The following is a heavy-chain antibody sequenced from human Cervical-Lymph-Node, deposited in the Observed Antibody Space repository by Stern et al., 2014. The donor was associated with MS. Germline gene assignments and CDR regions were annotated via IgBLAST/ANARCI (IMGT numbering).Heavy chain of an antibody. CDR2: ISYDGNHK. V-gene: IGHV3-30*03. J-gene: IGHJ4*02. CDR1: GFTFSSYG. D-gene: IGHD2-8*01. Sequence: VQLVESGGAVVQPGRSLRLSCAASGFTFSSYGMHSVRQAPGKRLEWVTVISYDGNHKYYAASMKGRFTISRDNSKNTLHLQMNSVTPDDTAIYYCARDYEDTSMLFDHWGQGTLVTVSS. CDR3: ARDYEDTSMLFDH.